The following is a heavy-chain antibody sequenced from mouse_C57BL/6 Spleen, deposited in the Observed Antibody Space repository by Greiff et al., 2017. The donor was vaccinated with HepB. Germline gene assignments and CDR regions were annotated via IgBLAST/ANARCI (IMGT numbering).Heavy chain of an antibody. CDR3: ARNDGYYDYYYAMDY. V-gene: IGHV2-9-1*01. D-gene: IGHD2-3*01. CDR1: GFSFTSYA. J-gene: IGHJ4*01. CDR2: IWTGGGT. Sequence: QVQLKESGPGLVAPSQSLSITCTVSGFSFTSYAISWVRQPPGKGLEWLGVIWTGGGTNYNSALKSRLSISKENSKSQVFLKMNSLQPDDTARYYCARNDGYYDYYYAMDYWGQGTSVTVSS.